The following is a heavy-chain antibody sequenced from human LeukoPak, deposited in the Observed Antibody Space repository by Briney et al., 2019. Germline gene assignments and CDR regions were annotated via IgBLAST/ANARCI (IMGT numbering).Heavy chain of an antibody. D-gene: IGHD3-3*01. V-gene: IGHV3-48*03. CDR2: ISSSGSTI. J-gene: IGHJ4*02. Sequence: PGGSLRLSCAASGFTFSSYAMNWVRQAPGKGLEWVSDISSSGSTIYYAASVKGRFTISRDNAKNSLYLQMNSLRAEDTGVYYCARGSRITMFGVVKFDYWGQGTLVTVSS. CDR3: ARGSRITMFGVVKFDY. CDR1: GFTFSSYA.